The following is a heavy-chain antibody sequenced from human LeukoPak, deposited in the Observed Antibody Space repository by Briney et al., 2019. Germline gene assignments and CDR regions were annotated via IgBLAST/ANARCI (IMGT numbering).Heavy chain of an antibody. CDR2: IYYSGST. V-gene: IGHV4-39*01. Sequence: SETLSLTCTVSGGSISSSSYYWGWIRQPPGKGLEWIWSIYYSGSTYYNPSLKSRVTISVDTSKNQFSLKLSSVTAADTAVYYCARRGRNNWNYGGFYAFDIWGQGTMVTVSS. J-gene: IGHJ3*02. CDR1: GGSISSSSYY. D-gene: IGHD1-7*01. CDR3: ARRGRNNWNYGGFYAFDI.